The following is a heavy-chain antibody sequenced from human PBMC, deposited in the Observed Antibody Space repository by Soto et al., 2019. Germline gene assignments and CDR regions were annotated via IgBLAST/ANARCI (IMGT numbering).Heavy chain of an antibody. V-gene: IGHV3-33*01. CDR1: GFTFSSYG. Sequence: GESLKISCAASGFTFSSYGMHWVRQAPGKGLEWVAVIWYDGSNKYYADSVKGRFTISRDNSKNTLYLQMNSLRVEDTAVYYCARDDQYYYDSSGYYAEYFQHWGQGTLVTVSS. CDR3: ARDDQYYYDSSGYYAEYFQH. CDR2: IWYDGSNK. D-gene: IGHD3-22*01. J-gene: IGHJ1*01.